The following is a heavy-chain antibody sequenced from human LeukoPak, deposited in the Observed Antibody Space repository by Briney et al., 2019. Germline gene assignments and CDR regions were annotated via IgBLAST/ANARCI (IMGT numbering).Heavy chain of an antibody. CDR1: GGSISSNNW. Sequence: PSETLSLTCAVSGGSISSNNWWSWVRQPPGKGLEWIGEIYHSGNTNYNPSLKSRVTISVDKSKNQFSLKLSSVTAADTAVYYCASTSSWYSPFDYWGQGTLVTVSS. V-gene: IGHV4-4*02. D-gene: IGHD6-13*01. CDR2: IYHSGNT. CDR3: ASTSSWYSPFDY. J-gene: IGHJ4*02.